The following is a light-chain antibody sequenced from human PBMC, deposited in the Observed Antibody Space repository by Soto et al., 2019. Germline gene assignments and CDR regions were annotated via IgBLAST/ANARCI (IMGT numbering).Light chain of an antibody. CDR1: QGIGDT. CDR2: GAS. CDR3: QHYGT. Sequence: EIVMTQSPATLSVSPGEGVTLSCRASQGIGDTLAWYQQKPGQAPRLLIYGASSRATGIPDRFSGSGSGTDFTLTVSRLEPEDFAVYFCQHYGTFGPGTKVDIK. J-gene: IGKJ3*01. V-gene: IGKV3-20*01.